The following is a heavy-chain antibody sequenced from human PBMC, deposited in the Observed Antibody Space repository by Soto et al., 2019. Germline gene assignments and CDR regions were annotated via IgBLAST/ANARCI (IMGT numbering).Heavy chain of an antibody. CDR1: GGSISSYY. D-gene: IGHD2-15*01. J-gene: IGHJ6*03. Sequence: QVQLQESGPGLVKPSETLSLTCTVSGGSISSYYWSWIRQPPGKGLEWIGDIYYSGSTNYNPSLKSQVTISVDTSKNQFSLKLSSVTAADTAVYYCARSYRRYCSGGSCYSYYYYYMDVWGNGTTVTVSS. CDR2: IYYSGST. V-gene: IGHV4-59*01. CDR3: ARSYRRYCSGGSCYSYYYYYMDV.